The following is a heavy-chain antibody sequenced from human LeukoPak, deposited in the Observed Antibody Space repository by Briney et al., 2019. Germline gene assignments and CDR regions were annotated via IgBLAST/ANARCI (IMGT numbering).Heavy chain of an antibody. Sequence: GASVKVSCKASGYTFTSYYMHWVRQAPGQGLEWMGIINPSGGSTSYAQKFQGRVTMTRDTSTSTVYMELSSLRSEDTAVYYCASRYCTRTTCLLDAFDVWGQGTVVIVSS. J-gene: IGHJ3*01. D-gene: IGHD2-8*01. V-gene: IGHV1-46*01. CDR3: ASRYCTRTTCLLDAFDV. CDR2: INPSGGST. CDR1: GYTFTSYY.